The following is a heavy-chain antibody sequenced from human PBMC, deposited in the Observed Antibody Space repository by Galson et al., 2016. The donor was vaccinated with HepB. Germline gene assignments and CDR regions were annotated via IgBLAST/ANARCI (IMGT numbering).Heavy chain of an antibody. CDR2: INVANGDT. V-gene: IGHV1-3*01. CDR3: ASVRSDYYYGMDV. CDR1: GYTFSYHA. Sequence: SVKVSCKGSGYTFSYHAIHWVRQAPGQRPEWTGWINVANGDTKYSQKLQERVTLSRDTSTSTAYMELSGLISDDPSVYYCASVRSDYYYGMDVWGQGTTVTVSS. J-gene: IGHJ6*02. D-gene: IGHD6-6*01.